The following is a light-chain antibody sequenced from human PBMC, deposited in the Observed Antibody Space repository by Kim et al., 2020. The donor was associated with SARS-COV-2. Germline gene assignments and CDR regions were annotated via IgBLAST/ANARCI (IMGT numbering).Light chain of an antibody. CDR3: QQYYSTPPS. V-gene: IGKV4-1*01. J-gene: IGKJ2*03. Sequence: RATLNCKSSQTVVYNSNNKNYLALYQQKPGQAPKLLIYWASIRESGVSDRFSGSGSETDFTLTISSLQAEDVAVYYCQQYYSTPPSFGQGTKLEI. CDR1: QTVVYNSNNKNY. CDR2: WAS.